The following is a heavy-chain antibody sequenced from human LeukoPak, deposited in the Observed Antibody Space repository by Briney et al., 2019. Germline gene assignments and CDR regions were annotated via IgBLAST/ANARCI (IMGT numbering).Heavy chain of an antibody. J-gene: IGHJ4*02. CDR2: IIPIFGTA. CDR1: GDTFGSYA. V-gene: IGHV1-69*01. CDR3: ASSLGYTYGWNS. Sequence: SVKVSSKASGDTFGSYALSWVRPAPGQGLEWMGRIIPIFGTANYAQKFQGRVTITADESTSTAYMDLSRLRCEDTAVYYCASSLGYTYGWNSWGQGALVTVSS. D-gene: IGHD5-18*01.